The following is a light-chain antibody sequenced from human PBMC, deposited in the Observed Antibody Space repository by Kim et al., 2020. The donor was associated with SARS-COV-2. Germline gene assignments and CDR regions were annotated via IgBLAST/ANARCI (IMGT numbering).Light chain of an antibody. V-gene: IGKV1-12*01. CDR3: QQSNICPIT. CDR2: GAS. J-gene: IGKJ5*01. CDR1: QAISRW. Sequence: AAVGGTVTLSCRASQAISRWLAWYQQRPGNPPRLLIFGASNLQAGVPSRFSGSGSGTDFSLTISSLQPEDFGTYYCQQSNICPITFGQGTRLEIK.